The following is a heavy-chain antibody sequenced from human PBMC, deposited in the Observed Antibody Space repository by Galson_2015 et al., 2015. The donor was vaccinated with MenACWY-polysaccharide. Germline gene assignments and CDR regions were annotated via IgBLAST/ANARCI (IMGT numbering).Heavy chain of an antibody. CDR3: AKDRTAAASDGDY. Sequence: SLRLCCAGAGVTFGSYGMDGVRQAPGKGLEWVAFIGYDGRDKYCADSVNGRFTLSRDNSKSTLYLQMDSLRAEDTAVYYCAKDRTAAASDGDYWGQGTLVTVSS. J-gene: IGHJ4*02. V-gene: IGHV3-30*02. D-gene: IGHD6-13*01. CDR2: IGYDGRDK. CDR1: GVTFGSYG.